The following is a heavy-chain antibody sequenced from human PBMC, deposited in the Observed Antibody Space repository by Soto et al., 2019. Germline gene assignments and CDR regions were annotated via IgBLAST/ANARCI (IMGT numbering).Heavy chain of an antibody. CDR1: GFTFTSHW. J-gene: IGHJ3*02. CDR3: ARSLGSKNAFDI. Sequence: GGSLRLSCAASGFTFTSHWMHWFRQAPGKGLVWVSRIDSDESNTNYADSVKGRFTISRDNVKNTLYLQMNSLRAEDTAIYYCARSLGSKNAFDIWGPGTKVTVSS. D-gene: IGHD3-16*01. V-gene: IGHV3-74*01. CDR2: IDSDESNT.